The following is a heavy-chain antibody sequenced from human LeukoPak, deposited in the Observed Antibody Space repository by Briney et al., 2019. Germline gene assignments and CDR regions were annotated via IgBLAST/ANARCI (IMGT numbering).Heavy chain of an antibody. Sequence: GGSLRLSCAASGFTFSSYAMHWVRQAPGKGLEWVVVISYDGSKKYYADSVKGRFTISRDNSKNTLYLQMNSLRAEDTAVYYCARDGIGNGGIQLWPRFEAFDIWGQGTMVTVSS. J-gene: IGHJ3*02. CDR1: GFTFSSYA. D-gene: IGHD5-18*01. V-gene: IGHV3-30*04. CDR3: ARDGIGNGGIQLWPRFEAFDI. CDR2: ISYDGSKK.